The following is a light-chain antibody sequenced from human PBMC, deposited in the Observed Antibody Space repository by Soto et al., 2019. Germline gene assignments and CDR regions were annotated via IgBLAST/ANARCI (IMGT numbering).Light chain of an antibody. Sequence: DIQMTQSPSSLSASVGARVTITCRASQSISSWLAWYQQKPGKAPKLLIDDASSLESGVPSRFSGSGSGTEFTRTISSLQPDDFATYYCQQYNSYPWTFGQGTKVDI. CDR2: DAS. V-gene: IGKV1-5*01. CDR1: QSISSW. J-gene: IGKJ1*01. CDR3: QQYNSYPWT.